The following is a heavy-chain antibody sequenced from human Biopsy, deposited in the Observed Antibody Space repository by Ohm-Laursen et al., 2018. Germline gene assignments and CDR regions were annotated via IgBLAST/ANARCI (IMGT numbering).Heavy chain of an antibody. CDR1: GFTFTSYA. J-gene: IGHJ2*01. D-gene: IGHD4-11*01. CDR3: ARDGKRWDYSTYFSWHFDL. V-gene: IGHV3-30*03. Sequence: RSLRLSCTASGFTFTSYAMHWVRQAPGKGLEWVAVISYDGSGEYYADSPQGRFIISRDNPKNTVDLQMNSLRAEDTAVYFCARDGKRWDYSTYFSWHFDLWGRGTLVTVSS. CDR2: ISYDGSGE.